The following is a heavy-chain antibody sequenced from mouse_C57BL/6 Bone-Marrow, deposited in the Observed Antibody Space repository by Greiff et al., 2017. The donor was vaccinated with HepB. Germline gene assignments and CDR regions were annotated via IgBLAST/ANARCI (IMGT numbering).Heavy chain of an antibody. J-gene: IGHJ4*01. CDR3: ARDDYDYAMDY. Sequence: QVQLQQSGPELVKPGASVKISCKASGYAFSSSWMNWVKQRPGKGLEWIGRIYPGDGDTNYNGKFKGKATLTADKSSSTAYMQLSSLTSEASAVYFCARDDYDYAMDYWGQGTSVTVSS. CDR1: GYAFSSSW. D-gene: IGHD2-4*01. CDR2: IYPGDGDT. V-gene: IGHV1-82*01.